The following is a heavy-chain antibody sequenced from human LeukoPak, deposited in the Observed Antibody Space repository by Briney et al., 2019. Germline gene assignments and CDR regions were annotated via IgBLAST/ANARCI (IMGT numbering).Heavy chain of an antibody. V-gene: IGHV4-61*01. CDR3: AKGPLGGGQQLAFDY. D-gene: IGHD6-13*01. Sequence: PSETLSLTCTVSGGSVSSGSYYWSWIRQPPGKGLEWIGYIYYSGSTNYNPSLKSRVTISVDTSKNQFSLKLSSVTAADTAVYYCAKGPLGGGQQLAFDYWGQGTLVTVSS. CDR1: GGSVSSGSYY. CDR2: IYYSGST. J-gene: IGHJ4*02.